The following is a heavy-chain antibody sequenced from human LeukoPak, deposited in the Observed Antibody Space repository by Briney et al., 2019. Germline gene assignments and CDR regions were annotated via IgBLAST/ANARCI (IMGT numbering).Heavy chain of an antibody. CDR1: GFSFSTYD. CDR3: AKKPATIKFPFDI. Sequence: PRGSLRLSCVGSGFSFSTYDMGWVRQTPGKGLEWVSAISTTGGYTEDADSVKGRFTISRDNSQNTLLLQMHSLRAEGTAVYYCAKKPATIKFPFDIWGQGTLVTVSP. J-gene: IGHJ4*02. CDR2: ISTTGGYT. V-gene: IGHV3-23*01. D-gene: IGHD5-24*01.